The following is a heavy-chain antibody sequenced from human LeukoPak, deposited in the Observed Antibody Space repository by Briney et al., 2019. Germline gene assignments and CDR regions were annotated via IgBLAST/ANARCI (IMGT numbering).Heavy chain of an antibody. CDR3: ARDGAIGSGSYYNWFDP. Sequence: SQTLSLTCTVSGGSISSGDYYWSWIRQPPGKDLEWIGYISYSGSTYYNPSLKSRVTISVDTSKNQFSLKLSSVTAADTAVYYCARDGAIGSGSYYNWFDPWGQGTLVTVSS. D-gene: IGHD3-10*01. V-gene: IGHV4-30-4*01. CDR2: ISYSGST. CDR1: GGSISSGDYY. J-gene: IGHJ5*02.